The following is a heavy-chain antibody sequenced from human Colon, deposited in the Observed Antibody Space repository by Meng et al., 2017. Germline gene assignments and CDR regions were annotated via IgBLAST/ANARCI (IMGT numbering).Heavy chain of an antibody. Sequence: SETLSLTCAVYGGSFSGYYWSWIRQPPGKGLEWIGEINHSGSTNYNPSLKSRVTISVDTSKNQFSLKLSSVTAADTAVYYCARGEDCSSTSCYGWFDPWAQGNLVNGAS. J-gene: IGHJ5*02. V-gene: IGHV4-34*01. CDR1: GGSFSGYY. CDR3: ARGEDCSSTSCYGWFDP. D-gene: IGHD2-2*01. CDR2: INHSGST.